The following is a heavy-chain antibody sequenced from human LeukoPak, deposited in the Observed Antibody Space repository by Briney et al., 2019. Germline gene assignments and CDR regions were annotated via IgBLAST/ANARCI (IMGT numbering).Heavy chain of an antibody. Sequence: GGSLRLSCAASGFTFSDYYMSWIRQAPGKGLEWVSYISSSGSTIYYADSVKGRFTISRDNAKNSLYLQMNSLRAEDTAVYYCARDSLYPRSLEFDYWGQGTLVTVSS. CDR1: GFTFSDYY. V-gene: IGHV3-11*01. D-gene: IGHD3-16*01. J-gene: IGHJ4*02. CDR2: ISSSGSTI. CDR3: ARDSLYPRSLEFDY.